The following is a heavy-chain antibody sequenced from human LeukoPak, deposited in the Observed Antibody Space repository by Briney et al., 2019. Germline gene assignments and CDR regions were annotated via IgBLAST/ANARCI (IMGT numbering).Heavy chain of an antibody. D-gene: IGHD6-19*01. CDR2: IRYDGSNK. V-gene: IGHV3-30*02. CDR3: ARGGQWLVIRGVDC. CDR1: GFTFSSYG. J-gene: IGHJ4*02. Sequence: GGSLRLSCAASGFTFSSYGMHWVRQAPGKGLEWVAFIRYDGSNKYYADSVKGRFTISRDNSKNTLYLQMNSLRAEDTAIYYCARGGQWLVIRGVDCWGQGALVTVSS.